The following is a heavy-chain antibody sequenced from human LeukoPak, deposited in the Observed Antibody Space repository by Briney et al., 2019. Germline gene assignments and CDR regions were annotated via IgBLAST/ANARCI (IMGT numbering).Heavy chain of an antibody. D-gene: IGHD2-2*01. Sequence: NPSETLSLTCAVYGGSFSGYYWSWIRQPPGKGLEWIGEINHSGSTNYNPSLKSLVTISVDTSKNQFSLRLSSVTAADTAVYYCARVIPAAELIPKYSYYYVDVWGKGTTVTISS. CDR3: ARVIPAAELIPKYSYYYVDV. J-gene: IGHJ6*03. CDR1: GGSFSGYY. V-gene: IGHV4-34*01. CDR2: INHSGST.